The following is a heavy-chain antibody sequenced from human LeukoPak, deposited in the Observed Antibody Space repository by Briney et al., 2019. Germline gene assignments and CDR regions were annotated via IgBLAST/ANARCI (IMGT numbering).Heavy chain of an antibody. D-gene: IGHD3-9*01. CDR2: ISYDGSNK. J-gene: IGHJ4*02. Sequence: PGGSLRLSCAASGFTFSSYGMHWVRQAPGKGLEWVAVISYDGSNKYYADSVKGRFTISRDSSKNTLYLQMNSLRAEDTAVYYCAKDKVAHYDILTGYYFDYWGQGTLVTVSS. CDR3: AKDKVAHYDILTGYYFDY. V-gene: IGHV3-30*18. CDR1: GFTFSSYG.